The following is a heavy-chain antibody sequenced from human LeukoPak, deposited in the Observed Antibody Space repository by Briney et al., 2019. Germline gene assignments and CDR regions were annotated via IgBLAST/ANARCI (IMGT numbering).Heavy chain of an antibody. J-gene: IGHJ3*02. D-gene: IGHD2-21*02. V-gene: IGHV4-31*03. CDR1: GVSVTSAGYF. Sequence: NPSQTLSLTCTVSGVSVTSAGYFWTWIRQHPGKGLEWIGYISNSGTTSYNPSLKSRVSISVGTSDNLFSLSLRSVTAADTAVYYCARDVVVTSSPDAFGIWGQGTVVTVSS. CDR3: ARDVVVTSSPDAFGI. CDR2: ISNSGTT.